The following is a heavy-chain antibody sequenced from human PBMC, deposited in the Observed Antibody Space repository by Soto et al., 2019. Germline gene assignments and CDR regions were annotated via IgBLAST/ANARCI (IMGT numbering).Heavy chain of an antibody. V-gene: IGHV1-3*01. Sequence: ASVKVSCKASGYTFTSYAMHWVRQAPGQRLEWMGWINAGNGNTKYSQKFQGRVTITRDTSASTAYMALSSLRSEDTAVYYCARDRYSSSWYVGAFDYWGQGTLVTVSS. J-gene: IGHJ4*02. CDR2: INAGNGNT. CDR1: GYTFTSYA. CDR3: ARDRYSSSWYVGAFDY. D-gene: IGHD6-13*01.